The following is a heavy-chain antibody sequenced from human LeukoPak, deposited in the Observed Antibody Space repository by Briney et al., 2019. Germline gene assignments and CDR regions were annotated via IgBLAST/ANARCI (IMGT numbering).Heavy chain of an antibody. CDR1: GFTVSSNY. V-gene: IGHV3-53*01. CDR3: ASHSSGWYVRGYYFDY. J-gene: IGHJ4*02. CDR2: IYSGGST. Sequence: PSGSLRLSCAASGFTVSSNYMSWVRQAPGKGLEWISVIYSGGSTYYADSVKGRFTISRDNSKNTLYLQMNSLRAEDTAVYYCASHSSGWYVRGYYFDYWGQGTLVTVSS. D-gene: IGHD6-19*01.